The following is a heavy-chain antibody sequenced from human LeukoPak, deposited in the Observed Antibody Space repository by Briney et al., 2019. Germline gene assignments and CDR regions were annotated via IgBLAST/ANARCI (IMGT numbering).Heavy chain of an antibody. D-gene: IGHD2-2*01. Sequence: ASVKVCCKASGYTFTSYGISWVRHAPGQGLEWMGWISAYSGNTNYAQKLQGRVTMTTDTSTSTAYMELRSLRSDDTAVYYCAREWVVVVPAATYYYYYYMDVWGKGTTVTISS. V-gene: IGHV1-18*01. J-gene: IGHJ6*03. CDR3: AREWVVVVPAATYYYYYYMDV. CDR1: GYTFTSYG. CDR2: ISAYSGNT.